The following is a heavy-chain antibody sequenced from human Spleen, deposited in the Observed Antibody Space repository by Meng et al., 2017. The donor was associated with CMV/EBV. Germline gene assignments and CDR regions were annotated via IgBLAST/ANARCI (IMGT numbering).Heavy chain of an antibody. CDR1: DYTFNNYG. V-gene: IGHV1-18*01. CDR3: ARETRGISDF. D-gene: IGHD3-3*01. Sequence: VSCKASDYTFNNYGITWVRQAPGQGLEWLGWISTYNGNTNYAQKFQGRVTMTTDTSTSTAYMELRSLRSDDTAIYYCARETRGISDFWGQGTLVTVSS. J-gene: IGHJ4*02. CDR2: ISTYNGNT.